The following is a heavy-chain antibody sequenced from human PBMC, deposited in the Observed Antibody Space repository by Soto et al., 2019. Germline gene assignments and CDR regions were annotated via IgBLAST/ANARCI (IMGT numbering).Heavy chain of an antibody. CDR1: GGTFSSSA. Sequence: QVQLVQSGAEVKKPGSSVKVSCKASGGTFSSSAISWVRQAPGQGLEWMGGIIPIFGTAEYAQKFQGRVTITADESTITDFMEVSSLRSEDTAVYYCASNGESYYYYGMDVWGQGTTVTVSS. CDR2: IIPIFGTA. D-gene: IGHD2-8*01. CDR3: ASNGESYYYYGMDV. V-gene: IGHV1-69*12. J-gene: IGHJ6*02.